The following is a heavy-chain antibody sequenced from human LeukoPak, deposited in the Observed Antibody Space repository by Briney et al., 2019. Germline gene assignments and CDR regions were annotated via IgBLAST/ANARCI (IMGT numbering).Heavy chain of an antibody. Sequence: PGVSVRLSCAASGFTFSDYYMSWIRQAPGQGLEWVSYISSSSSTIYYADPVKGRFTIYRDNAKNSLDLQMNSLRAEDRAVYYCAREEPGDTAIGYWGQGTLVTVSS. D-gene: IGHD5-18*01. CDR2: ISSSSSTI. CDR1: GFTFSDYY. CDR3: AREEPGDTAIGY. V-gene: IGHV3-11*01. J-gene: IGHJ4*02.